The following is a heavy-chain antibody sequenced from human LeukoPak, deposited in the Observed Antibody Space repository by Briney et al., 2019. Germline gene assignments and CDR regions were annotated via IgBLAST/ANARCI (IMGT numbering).Heavy chain of an antibody. Sequence: ASVKVSCKASGYTFPDYYIHWLRQALGQGLRWMGRINPKSGATDYSQRFQGRVSMTRDTSITTVYMELSSLRSDDTAMFYCARKSSGTYFDWGQGTLVTVYS. V-gene: IGHV1-2*02. CDR1: GYTFPDYY. CDR2: INPKSGAT. D-gene: IGHD3-10*01. CDR3: ARKSSGTYFD. J-gene: IGHJ4*02.